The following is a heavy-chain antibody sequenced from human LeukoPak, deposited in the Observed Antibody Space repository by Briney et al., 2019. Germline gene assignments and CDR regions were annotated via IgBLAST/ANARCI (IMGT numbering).Heavy chain of an antibody. CDR3: ARGTPRRIFI. CDR1: GGSISSGGYS. D-gene: IGHD3-9*01. J-gene: IGHJ3*02. V-gene: IGHV4-30-2*01. CDR2: IYHSGST. Sequence: PSETLSLTCAVSGGSISSGGYSWSWIRQPPGKGLEWIGYIYHSGSTYYNPSLKSRVTISVDRSKNQFSLKLSSVTAADTAVYYCARGTPRRIFIWGQGTMVTVSS.